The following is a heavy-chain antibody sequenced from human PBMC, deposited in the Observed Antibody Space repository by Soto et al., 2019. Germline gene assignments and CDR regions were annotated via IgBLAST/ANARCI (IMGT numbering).Heavy chain of an antibody. J-gene: IGHJ6*02. D-gene: IGHD3-3*01. CDR1: GYTFTGYY. CDR3: ARGHVTIFGAAIIHYYYYGMDV. Sequence: VASVKVSCKASGYTFTGYYMHWVRQAPGQGLEWMGWINPNSGGTNYAQKFQGRVTMTRDTSISTAYMELSRLRSDDTAVYYCARGHVTIFGAAIIHYYYYGMDVWGQGTTVSVSS. V-gene: IGHV1-2*02. CDR2: INPNSGGT.